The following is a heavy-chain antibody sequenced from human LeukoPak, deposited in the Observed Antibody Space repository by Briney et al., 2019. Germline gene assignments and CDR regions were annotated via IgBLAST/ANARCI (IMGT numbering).Heavy chain of an antibody. CDR3: AKKGETGSSYAGFDY. V-gene: IGHV3-30*18. CDR1: GFTFSTYG. CDR2: ISYDGSAK. D-gene: IGHD3-10*01. Sequence: GGSLRLSCAASGFTFSTYGIHWVRQAPGKGLEWVAVISYDGSAKYYLDSVKGRFTISRDNSRNTVSLQMDSLRPEDTAVYYCAKKGETGSSYAGFDYWGQGTLVTVSS. J-gene: IGHJ4*02.